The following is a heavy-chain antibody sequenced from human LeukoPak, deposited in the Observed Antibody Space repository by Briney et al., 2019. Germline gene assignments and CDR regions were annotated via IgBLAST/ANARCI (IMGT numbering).Heavy chain of an antibody. Sequence: GGSLRLSCAASGLTSSDYYMSWIRQAPGKGLEWVSYISSSGSTIYYADSVKGRFTISRDNAKNSLYLQMNSLRAEDTAVYYCASVEGSGSYYLDYWGQGTLVTVSS. V-gene: IGHV3-11*01. CDR1: GLTSSDYY. J-gene: IGHJ4*02. D-gene: IGHD3-10*01. CDR3: ASVEGSGSYYLDY. CDR2: ISSSGSTI.